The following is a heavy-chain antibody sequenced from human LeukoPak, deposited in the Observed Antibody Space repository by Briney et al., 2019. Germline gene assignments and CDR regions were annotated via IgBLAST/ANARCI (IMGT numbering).Heavy chain of an antibody. J-gene: IGHJ4*02. CDR3: GSNDY. Sequence: KTSETLSLTCAVYGGSFSGYYWSWIRQPPGKGLEWIGEINHSGSTNYNPSLKSRVTISVDTSKNQFSLKLSSVTAADTAVYYCGSNDYWGQGTLVTVSS. V-gene: IGHV4-34*01. CDR1: GGSFSGYY. CDR2: INHSGST.